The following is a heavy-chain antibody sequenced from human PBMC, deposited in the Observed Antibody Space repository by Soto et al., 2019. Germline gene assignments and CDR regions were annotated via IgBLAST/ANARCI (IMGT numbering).Heavy chain of an antibody. D-gene: IGHD4-17*01. CDR1: GGSISSSSYY. CDR2: IYYSGST. CDR3: ARHETTVTTSIQH. Sequence: PSETLSLTCTVSGGSISSSSYYWGWIRQPPGKVLGWIGSIYYSGSTYYNPSLKSRVTIXXXXSXNXFXLXXSSVTXADTAVYYCARHETTVTTSIQHWGQGTLVTVS. V-gene: IGHV4-39*01. J-gene: IGHJ1*01.